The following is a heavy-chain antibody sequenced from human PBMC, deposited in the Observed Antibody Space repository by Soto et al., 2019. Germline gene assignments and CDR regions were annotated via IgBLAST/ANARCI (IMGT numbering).Heavy chain of an antibody. CDR1: GFTFSSYA. CDR2: ISGSGGST. D-gene: IGHD6-19*01. V-gene: IGHV3-23*01. J-gene: IGHJ1*01. CDR3: ARSPQYSSGWYHSVAYFQH. Sequence: GGSLRLSCAASGFTFSSYAMSWVRQAPGKGLEWVSAISGSGGSTYYADSVKGRFTISRDNSKNTLYLQMNSLRAVDTAVYYCARSPQYSSGWYHSVAYFQHWGQGTLVTVSS.